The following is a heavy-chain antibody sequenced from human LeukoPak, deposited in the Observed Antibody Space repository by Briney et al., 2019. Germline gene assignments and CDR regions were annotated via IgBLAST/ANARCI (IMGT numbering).Heavy chain of an antibody. CDR3: AKDARAAVVPRGSGCDY. D-gene: IGHD6-13*01. Sequence: GGSLRLSCAASGFTFSGFAMTWVRQAPGKGLEWVSGISGSGGYTYYADSVKGRFTISRDNSKNTLYLQMNSLRAEDTAVYYCAKDARAAVVPRGSGCDYWGQGTLVTVSS. V-gene: IGHV3-23*01. J-gene: IGHJ4*02. CDR2: ISGSGGYT. CDR1: GFTFSGFA.